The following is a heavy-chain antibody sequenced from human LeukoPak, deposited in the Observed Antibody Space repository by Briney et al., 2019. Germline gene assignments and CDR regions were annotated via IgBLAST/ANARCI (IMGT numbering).Heavy chain of an antibody. D-gene: IGHD5-24*01. CDR2: IRSKADNYAT. CDR1: GFTFSGSP. J-gene: IGHJ4*02. Sequence: GGSLRLSCAASGFTFSGSPILWVRQASGKGLEWVGRIRSKADNYATAYAASVQGRCTISRDDSKNTAYLQLNSLKIEDTAVYYCTQFNYWGQGALVTVPS. V-gene: IGHV3-73*01. CDR3: TQFNY.